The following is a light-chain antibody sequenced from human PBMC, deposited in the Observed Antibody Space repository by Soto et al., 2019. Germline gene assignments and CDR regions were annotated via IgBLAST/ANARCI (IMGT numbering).Light chain of an antibody. J-gene: IGKJ1*01. CDR3: QQYGTYLWT. Sequence: DIQMTQSPSTLSASVGDRVTITCRASQSISSWLAWFQQKPGKAPKLLRYDASSLESGVPSRFSGSGSGTQFTLTIRSLQPDDFATYYCQQYGTYLWTFGQGTRVEIK. CDR2: DAS. CDR1: QSISSW. V-gene: IGKV1-5*01.